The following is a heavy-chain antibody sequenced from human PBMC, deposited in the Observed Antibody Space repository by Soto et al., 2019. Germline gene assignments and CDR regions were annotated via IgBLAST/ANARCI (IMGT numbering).Heavy chain of an antibody. D-gene: IGHD2-15*01. CDR2: ISSSTI. CDR1: GFTFSSYS. Sequence: EMQLVESGGGLVQPGGSLRLSCAASGFTFSSYSMNWVRQAPGKGLEWVSYISSSTIYYADSVKGRFTISRDNAKNSLYLQMNSLRDEDTAVYYCAREGGRLNWFDPWGQGTLVTVSS. V-gene: IGHV3-48*02. CDR3: AREGGRLNWFDP. J-gene: IGHJ5*02.